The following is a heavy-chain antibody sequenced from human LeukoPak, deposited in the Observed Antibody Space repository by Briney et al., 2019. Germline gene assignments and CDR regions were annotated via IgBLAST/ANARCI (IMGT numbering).Heavy chain of an antibody. D-gene: IGHD5-24*01. CDR1: GFTFSSYA. Sequence: PGGSLRLSCAASGFTFSSYAMHWVRQAPGKGLEWVAVISYDGSNKYYADSVKGRFTISRDNSKNTLYLQMNSLRAEDTAVYYCARDHRDGYNYIAAFDIWGQGTMVTVSS. V-gene: IGHV3-30-3*01. J-gene: IGHJ3*02. CDR3: ARDHRDGYNYIAAFDI. CDR2: ISYDGSNK.